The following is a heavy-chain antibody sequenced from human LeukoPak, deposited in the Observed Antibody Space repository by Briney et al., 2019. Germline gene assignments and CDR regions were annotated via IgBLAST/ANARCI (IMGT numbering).Heavy chain of an antibody. D-gene: IGHD6-13*01. CDR1: GDNVSSNSAA. V-gene: IGHV6-1*01. J-gene: IGHJ4*02. Sequence: SQTLSLTCAISGDNVSSNSAAWNWIRQSPSRGLEWLGRTYYRSKWYNGYAVSVKSRITIEPDTSKNQFSLQLNSVTPEDTAVYHCSRTIGLAAAAGTQFDSWGQGTLVTVSS. CDR2: TYYRSKWYN. CDR3: SRTIGLAAAAGTQFDS.